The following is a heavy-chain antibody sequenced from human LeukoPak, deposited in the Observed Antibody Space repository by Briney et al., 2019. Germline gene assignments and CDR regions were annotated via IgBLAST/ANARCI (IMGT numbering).Heavy chain of an antibody. J-gene: IGHJ4*02. D-gene: IGHD3-22*01. CDR2: INPNSGGT. V-gene: IGHV1-2*02. CDR1: GYTFTGYY. Sequence: GASVKVSCKASGYTFTGYYMHWVRPAPGQGLAWMGCINPNSGGTNYAQKFQGRVNMTRDTSISTAYMELSRLRSDDTAVYYCARDPYYYDSSGYYYEDYWGQGTLVSVSS. CDR3: ARDPYYYDSSGYYYEDY.